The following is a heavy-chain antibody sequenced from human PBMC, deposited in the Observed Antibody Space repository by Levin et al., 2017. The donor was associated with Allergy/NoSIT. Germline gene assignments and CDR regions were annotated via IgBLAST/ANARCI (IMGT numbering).Heavy chain of an antibody. V-gene: IGHV2-70*11. CDR1: GFSLTTSGMS. J-gene: IGHJ6*02. CDR3: ARMRFHRYGTRVFRLAYDGMDV. CDR2: IDWDDDK. D-gene: IGHD1-14*01. Sequence: SGPTLVKPTQTLTLTCTFSGFSLTTSGMSVSWIRQPPGKALEWLARIDWDDDKYYSTSLTTRLTISKDTSKNQVVLTMTNLDPVPTATYFCARMRFHRYGTRVFRLAYDGMDVWGQGTTVTVSS.